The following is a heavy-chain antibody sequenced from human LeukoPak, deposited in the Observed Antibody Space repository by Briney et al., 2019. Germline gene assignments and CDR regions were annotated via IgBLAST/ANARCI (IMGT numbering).Heavy chain of an antibody. CDR3: ARGLIPERWFDP. Sequence: PSETLSLTCGVSGGSISSGGYSWNWIRQPPGKGLEWIGYIYQSGSTDHNPSLKSRVTISVDRPKNQFSLKLNSVTAADTAVYYCARGLIPERWFDPWGQGTLVTVSS. CDR1: GGSISSGGYS. CDR2: IYQSGST. V-gene: IGHV4-30-2*01. J-gene: IGHJ5*02. D-gene: IGHD2-21*02.